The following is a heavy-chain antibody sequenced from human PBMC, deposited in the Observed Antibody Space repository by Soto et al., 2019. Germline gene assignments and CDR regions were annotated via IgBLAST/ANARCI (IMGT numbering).Heavy chain of an antibody. Sequence: SETLSLTCTVSGGSITNNFWSWVRLPAGKTLEWIGRIYSGGNTLYNPSLKSRVTLSIDMSNYQFSLTLSSVTAADTALYFCAKDTVFSGHYSFLEYWGQGRLVTVSS. CDR3: AKDTVFSGHYSFLEY. CDR1: GGSITNNF. CDR2: IYSGGNT. V-gene: IGHV4-4*07. J-gene: IGHJ4*02. D-gene: IGHD3-3*01.